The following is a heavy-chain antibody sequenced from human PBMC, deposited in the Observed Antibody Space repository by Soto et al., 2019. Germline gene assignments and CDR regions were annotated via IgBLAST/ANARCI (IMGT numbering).Heavy chain of an antibody. CDR1: GGSISSSNW. D-gene: IGHD3-3*01. CDR2: IYHSWST. J-gene: IGHJ2*01. V-gene: IGHV4-4*02. CDR3: ARSAYYDSRYFDL. Sequence: QVQLQESGPGLVKPSGTLSLTCAVSGGSISSSNWWSWVRQPPGKWLEWIGEIYHSWSTNYTPSLKSRVSISVDESQNQFSLKLSSVTAADTAVFYCARSAYYDSRYFDLWGRGTLVTVSS.